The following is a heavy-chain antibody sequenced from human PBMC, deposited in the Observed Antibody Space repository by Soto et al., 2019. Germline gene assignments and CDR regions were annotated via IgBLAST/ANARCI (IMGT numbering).Heavy chain of an antibody. J-gene: IGHJ5*02. CDR2: ISGSGGST. V-gene: IGHV3-23*01. Sequence: GGSLRLSCAASGFTFSSYAMSWVRQAPGKGLEWVSAISGSGGSTYYADSVKGRFTISRDNSKNTLYLQMNSLRAEDTAVYYCAKDVVVVAATYNWFDPWGQGTLVTVSS. D-gene: IGHD2-15*01. CDR1: GFTFSSYA. CDR3: AKDVVVVAATYNWFDP.